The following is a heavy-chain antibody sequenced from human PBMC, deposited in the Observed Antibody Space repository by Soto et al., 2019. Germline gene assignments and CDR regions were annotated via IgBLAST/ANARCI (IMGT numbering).Heavy chain of an antibody. V-gene: IGHV3-33*01. D-gene: IGHD2-8*01. CDR2: IWYDGSNK. J-gene: IGHJ6*02. CDR1: GFTFSSYG. Sequence: GGSLRLSCAASGFTFSSYGMHWVRQAPGKGLEWVAVIWYDGSNKYYADSVKGRFTISRDNSKNTLYLQMNSLRAEDTAVYYCARAGNCTNGVCYFYYYYYGMDVWGHGTTVTVSS. CDR3: ARAGNCTNGVCYFYYYYYGMDV.